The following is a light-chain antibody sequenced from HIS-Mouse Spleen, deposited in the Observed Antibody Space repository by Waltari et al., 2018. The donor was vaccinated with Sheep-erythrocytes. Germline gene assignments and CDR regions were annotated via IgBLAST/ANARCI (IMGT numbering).Light chain of an antibody. V-gene: IGLV2-23*01. J-gene: IGLJ3*02. CDR3: CSYAGSSTPWV. Sequence: QSALTQPASVSGSPGQSITISCTGTSSDVGSYNLVSWYQQHPGKAPKLMIYEGSKRPSGVSHRFSGYTSGNTASRTISGLQAEDEADYYCCSYAGSSTPWVFGGGTKLTVL. CDR2: EGS. CDR1: SSDVGSYNL.